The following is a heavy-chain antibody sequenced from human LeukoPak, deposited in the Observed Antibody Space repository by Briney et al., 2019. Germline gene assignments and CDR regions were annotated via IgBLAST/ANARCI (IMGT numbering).Heavy chain of an antibody. CDR1: GFTVSSNY. V-gene: IGHV3-53*01. D-gene: IGHD3-9*01. CDR3: ARVSRRLVPPNYYYYYMDV. CDR2: IYSGGST. Sequence: GWSVRLSCAACGFTVSSNYMRWVRQAAARELEWVAVIYSGGSTYYADSVKDGLTISSDNSKNTLYLRMDRLRADDTAVYYCARVSRRLVPPNYYYYYMDVWGKGTTVTISS. J-gene: IGHJ6*03.